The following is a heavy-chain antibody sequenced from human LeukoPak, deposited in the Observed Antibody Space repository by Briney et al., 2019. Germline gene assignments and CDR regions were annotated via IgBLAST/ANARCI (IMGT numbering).Heavy chain of an antibody. J-gene: IGHJ2*01. V-gene: IGHV3-30*18. CDR1: VFTFLSYR. CDR3: AKVEYCSGGSCYSLGYFDL. CDR2: IPYDGSNK. D-gene: IGHD2-15*01. Sequence: GGSLRLSFPSSVFTFLSYRMHGVRQPPARGREGVAVIPYDGSNKYYASSVKGRFTISRDNSKNRVYLQMTSLRDEDTAVYYGAKVEYCSGGSCYSLGYFDLWGRGTLVTVSS.